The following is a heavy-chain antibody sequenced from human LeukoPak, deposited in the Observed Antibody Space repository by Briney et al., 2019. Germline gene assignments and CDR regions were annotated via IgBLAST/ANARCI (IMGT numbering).Heavy chain of an antibody. J-gene: IGHJ4*02. V-gene: IGHV1-8*03. CDR2: MNPNSGNT. CDR3: ARGSYRLDLYDFWSGLCDY. D-gene: IGHD3-3*01. CDR1: GYTFTSYD. Sequence: GASVKVSCKASGYTFTSYDINWVRQAPGQGLEWMGWMNPNSGNTGSAQKFQGRVTITRNTSISTAYMELSRLRSDDTAVYYCARGSYRLDLYDFWSGLCDYWGQGTLVTVSS.